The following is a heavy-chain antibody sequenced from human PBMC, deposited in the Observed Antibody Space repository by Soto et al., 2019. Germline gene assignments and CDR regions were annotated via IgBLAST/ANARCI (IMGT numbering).Heavy chain of an antibody. CDR1: GFSLSTGGMG. J-gene: IGHJ3*02. D-gene: IGHD3-16*01. CDR3: AHPLYYVFGPLVFDI. Sequence: SGPTLVNPTQTLTLTCTFSGFSLSTGGMGVGWIRQPPGKALEWLALIYWDGDRRYSPSLMDRLTIAKDTSKNQVVLTMTNMEPVDTALFYFAHPLYYVFGPLVFDIGGQGKMVTVPS. V-gene: IGHV2-5*02. CDR2: IYWDGDR.